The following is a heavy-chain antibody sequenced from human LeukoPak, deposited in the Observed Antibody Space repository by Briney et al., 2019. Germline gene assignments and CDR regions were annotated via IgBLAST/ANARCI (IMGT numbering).Heavy chain of an antibody. D-gene: IGHD2-15*01. Sequence: SVKVSCKASGGTFSSYAISWVRQAPGQGLEWMGGIIPIFGTANYAQKFQGRVTITADESTSTAYMELSSLRSEDTAVYYCARDGYCSGGGCYFDAFDIWGQGTMVTVSS. CDR2: IIPIFGTA. J-gene: IGHJ3*02. CDR1: GGTFSSYA. CDR3: ARDGYCSGGGCYFDAFDI. V-gene: IGHV1-69*13.